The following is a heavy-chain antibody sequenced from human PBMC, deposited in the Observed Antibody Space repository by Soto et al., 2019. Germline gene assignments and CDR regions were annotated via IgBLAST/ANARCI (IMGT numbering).Heavy chain of an antibody. CDR1: GFTFSTYS. CDR2: ISSSSSNI. D-gene: IGHD3-16*01. Sequence: EVQLVESGGGLVKPGGSLRLSCVASGFTFSTYSMNWVRQAPGKGLEWVSSISSSSSNIYYADSVKGRFTISRDNAKLSLYLQRIGLRAEDMSVCYCARDWGGDLTAFDIWGQGTMVTVSS. V-gene: IGHV3-21*01. J-gene: IGHJ3*02. CDR3: ARDWGGDLTAFDI.